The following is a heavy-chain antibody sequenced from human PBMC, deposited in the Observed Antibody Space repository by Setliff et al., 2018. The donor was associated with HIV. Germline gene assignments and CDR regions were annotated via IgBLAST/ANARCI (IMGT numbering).Heavy chain of an antibody. D-gene: IGHD3-10*01. Sequence: PSETLSLTCTVSGGSISSDTYHYSWIRQPAGKGLEWIGQSYSSGSTKCNPSLKSRVTISVDTSKNQYSLTLSSVTAADTAMYYCVREGVRRGLGSGSFRSRAYYFDQWGQGTLVTVSS. CDR1: GGSISSDTYH. J-gene: IGHJ4*02. CDR3: VREGVRRGLGSGSFRSRAYYFDQ. CDR2: SYSSGST. V-gene: IGHV4-61*09.